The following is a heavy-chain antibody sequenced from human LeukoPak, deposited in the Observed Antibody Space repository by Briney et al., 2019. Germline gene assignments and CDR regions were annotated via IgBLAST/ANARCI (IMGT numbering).Heavy chain of an antibody. CDR2: IYPGDSDT. V-gene: IGHV5-51*01. J-gene: IGHJ4*02. CDR1: GYSFTSYW. Sequence: GESLKISCKGSGYSFTSYWIGWVRQMPGKGLEWMGIIYPGDSDTRYSPSFQGQVTISADKSISTAYLQWSSLEASDTAMYFCARQRARSAPDYWGQGTLVTVSS. CDR3: ARQRARSAPDY.